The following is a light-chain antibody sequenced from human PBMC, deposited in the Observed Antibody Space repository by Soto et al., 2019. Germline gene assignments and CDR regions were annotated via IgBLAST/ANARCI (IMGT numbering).Light chain of an antibody. CDR3: QQRGNWPPIT. J-gene: IGKJ5*01. CDR1: QSVRTY. CDR2: DAS. Sequence: DIVLTQSPATLSLSPGERATLSCRASQSVRTYLAWYQQKPGQAPRLLIFDASHRVPGVPARFSGSGSETDFTLTISSLEPEDFAVYYCQQRGNWPPITFGQGTRLEI. V-gene: IGKV3-11*01.